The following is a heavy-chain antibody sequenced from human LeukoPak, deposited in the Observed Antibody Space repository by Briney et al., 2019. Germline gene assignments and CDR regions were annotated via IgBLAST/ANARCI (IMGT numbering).Heavy chain of an antibody. J-gene: IGHJ3*02. Sequence: SETLSLTCTVSGGSITSTSYYWGWIRQPPGKGLEWIGSIYYSGSTYYNPSFKSRVTISVDTSKNQFSLKLSSVTAADTAVYYCARQDILTGYAFDIWGQGTMVTVSS. CDR3: ARQDILTGYAFDI. CDR2: IYYSGST. CDR1: GGSITSTSYY. D-gene: IGHD3-9*01. V-gene: IGHV4-39*01.